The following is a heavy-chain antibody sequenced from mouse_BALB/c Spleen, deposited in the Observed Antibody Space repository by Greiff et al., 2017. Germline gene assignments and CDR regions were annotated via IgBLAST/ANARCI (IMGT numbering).Heavy chain of an antibody. J-gene: IGHJ4*01. CDR2: ISSGSSTI. CDR1: GFTFSSFG. V-gene: IGHV5-17*02. CDR3: ARYYGSGGYYAMDY. Sequence: EVMLVESGGGLVQPGGSRKLSCAASGFTFSSFGMHWVRQAPEKGLEWVAYISSGSSTIYYADTVKGRFTISRDNPKNTLFLQMTSLRSEDTAMYYCARYYGSGGYYAMDYWGQGTSVTVSS. D-gene: IGHD1-1*01.